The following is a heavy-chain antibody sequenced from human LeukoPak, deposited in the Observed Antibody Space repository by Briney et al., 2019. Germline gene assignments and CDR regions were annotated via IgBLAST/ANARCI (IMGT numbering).Heavy chain of an antibody. D-gene: IGHD6-13*01. CDR1: GGTFSSYA. Sequence: ASVKVSCKASGGTFSSYAISWVRQAPGQGLEWMGGIIPIFGTANYAQKFQGRVTITADESTSTAYMELSSLRPEDTAVYYCARFEGPIAAAGTGDYYYGMDVWGQGTTVTVSS. V-gene: IGHV1-69*13. J-gene: IGHJ6*02. CDR3: ARFEGPIAAAGTGDYYYGMDV. CDR2: IIPIFGTA.